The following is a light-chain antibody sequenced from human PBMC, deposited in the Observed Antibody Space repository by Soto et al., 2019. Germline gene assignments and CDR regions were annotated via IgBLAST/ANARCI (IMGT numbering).Light chain of an antibody. V-gene: IGLV2-14*01. Sequence: QSALTQPASVSGSPGQSITISCTGTSSDVGGYHYVSWYQQHPGKAPKVMIYDVTDRPSGVSNRFSGSKSGDTASLTISGLQAEDEADYYCSSYTSSSTLVFGGGTKLPS. J-gene: IGLJ2*01. CDR1: SSDVGGYHY. CDR2: DVT. CDR3: SSYTSSSTLV.